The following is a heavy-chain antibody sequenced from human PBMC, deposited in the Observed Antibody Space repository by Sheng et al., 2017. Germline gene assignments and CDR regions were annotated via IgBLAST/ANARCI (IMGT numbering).Heavy chain of an antibody. CDR1: DSPLVSHW. Sequence: EVQLVESGGGLVQPGGSRRDSPVQPLDSPLVSHWMTWIRPGSREGAWSGWATIKRDATEEYYVDSVKGRFTISRDNAQNSLFLQMNSLRPEDSAVYYCARDDRDIVGMPGLDY. J-gene: IGHJ4*01. V-gene: IGHV3-7*01. D-gene: IGHD2-15*01. CDR2: IKRDATEE. CDR3: ARDDRDIVGMPGLDY.